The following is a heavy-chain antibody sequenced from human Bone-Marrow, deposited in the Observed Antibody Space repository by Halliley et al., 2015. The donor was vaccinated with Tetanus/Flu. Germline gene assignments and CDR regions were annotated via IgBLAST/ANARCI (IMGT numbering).Heavy chain of an antibody. V-gene: IGHV3-11*01. Sequence: SLRLSCAASGFTFSDYYMTWIRQPPGKGLEWISYISGAGHTIYHADSVRGRFTISRGNGNKLLYLQMNSLTAEDTAMYYCARGHGLGKGKGHLDYWGQGTLVTVSS. CDR3: ARGHGLGKGKGHLDY. CDR2: ISGAGHTI. CDR1: GFTFSDYY. J-gene: IGHJ4*02. D-gene: IGHD3-16*01.